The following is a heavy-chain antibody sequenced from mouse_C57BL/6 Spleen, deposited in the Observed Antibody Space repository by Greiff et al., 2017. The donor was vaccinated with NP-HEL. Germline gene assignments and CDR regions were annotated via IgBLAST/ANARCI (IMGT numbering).Heavy chain of an antibody. CDR2: INPNNGGT. Sequence: EVQLQQSGPELVKPGASVKMSCKASGYTFTDYNMHWVKQSHGKSLEWIGYINPNNGGTSYNQKFKGKATLTVNKSSSTAYMELRSLTSEDSAIYSCATFITTVVATDAMDYWGQGTSVTVSS. CDR1: GYTFTDYN. D-gene: IGHD1-1*01. J-gene: IGHJ4*01. CDR3: ATFITTVVATDAMDY. V-gene: IGHV1-22*01.